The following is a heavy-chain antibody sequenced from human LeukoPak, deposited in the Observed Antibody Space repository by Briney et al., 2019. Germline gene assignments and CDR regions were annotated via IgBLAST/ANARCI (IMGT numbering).Heavy chain of an antibody. V-gene: IGHV3-23*01. Sequence: GGSLRLSCAASGFTFSSYAMSWVRQAPGKGLEWVSAISGSGGSTYYADSVKGRFTISRDNSKNTLYLEMNSLRAEDTAVYYCAKDHQAAAGRGYFDYWGQGTLVTVSS. CDR1: GFTFSSYA. CDR2: ISGSGGST. CDR3: AKDHQAAAGRGYFDY. J-gene: IGHJ4*02. D-gene: IGHD6-13*01.